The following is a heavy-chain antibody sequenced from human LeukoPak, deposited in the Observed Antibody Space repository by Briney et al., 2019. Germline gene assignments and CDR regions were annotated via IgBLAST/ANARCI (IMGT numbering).Heavy chain of an antibody. CDR2: IYHSGST. CDR1: GDSISSGGYS. D-gene: IGHD4-17*01. J-gene: IGHJ5*02. CDR3: ARGGDYAWFDP. V-gene: IGHV4-30-2*01. Sequence: PSQTLSLTCADSGDSISSGGYSWSWIRQPPGKGLEWIGYIYHSGSTYYNPSLKSRVTISVDRSKNQFSLKLSSVTAADTAVYYCARGGDYAWFDPWGQGTLVTVSS.